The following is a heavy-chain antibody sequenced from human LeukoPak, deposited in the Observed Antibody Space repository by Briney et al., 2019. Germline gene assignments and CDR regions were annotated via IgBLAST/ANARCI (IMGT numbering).Heavy chain of an antibody. CDR1: GYTFTGYY. CDR2: INPNSGGT. J-gene: IGHJ5*02. Sequence: ASVKVSCKASGYTFTGYYMHWMRQAPGQGLEWMGWINPNSGGTNYAQKFQGRVTMTRDTSTSTAYMELSRLRSDATAVYYCARETAAAGSNWFDPWGQGTLVTVSS. V-gene: IGHV1-2*02. CDR3: ARETAAAGSNWFDP. D-gene: IGHD6-13*01.